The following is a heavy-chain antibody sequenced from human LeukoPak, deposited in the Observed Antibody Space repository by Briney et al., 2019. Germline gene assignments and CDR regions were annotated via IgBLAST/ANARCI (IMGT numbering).Heavy chain of an antibody. CDR2: IYYSGST. J-gene: IGHJ5*02. V-gene: IGHV4-31*03. Sequence: SETLSLTCTVSGGSISIGGYYWSWIRQHPGKGLEWIGYIYYSGSTYYNPSLKSRVTISVDTSKNQFSLKLSSVTAADTAVYYCARERVRSYYYDSSGYPRGRWFDPWGQGTLVTVSS. CDR1: GGSISIGGYY. CDR3: ARERVRSYYYDSSGYPRGRWFDP. D-gene: IGHD3-22*01.